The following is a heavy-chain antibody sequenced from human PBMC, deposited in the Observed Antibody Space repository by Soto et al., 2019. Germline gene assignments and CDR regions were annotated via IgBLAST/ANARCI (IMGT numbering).Heavy chain of an antibody. CDR2: LCRGGAA. D-gene: IGHD2-21*01. CDR3: ARGFQSSFDY. Sequence: PGGSLRLSCAASGFYVTSSYMIWVRQAPGKGLEWVSILCRGGAAYYADFVKDRFTISRDDSKNTLYLHMSSLRAEDTAVYYCARGFQSSFDYWGQGSLVTVSS. CDR1: GFYVTSSY. V-gene: IGHV3-53*01. J-gene: IGHJ4*02.